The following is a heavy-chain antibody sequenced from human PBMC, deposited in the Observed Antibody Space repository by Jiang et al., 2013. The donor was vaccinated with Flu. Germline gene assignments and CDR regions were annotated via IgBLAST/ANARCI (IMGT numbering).Heavy chain of an antibody. V-gene: IGHV6-1*01. D-gene: IGHD3-16*01. Sequence: QTLSLTCAISGDSVSSNSAAWNWIRQSPSTGLEWLGRTYYRSKWYSDYAVSVRSRISINPDTSKNQFSLHLNSVTPEDTAVYYCARDRGATGFDYWGQGTLVTVSS. J-gene: IGHJ4*02. CDR1: GDSVSSNSAA. CDR3: ARDRGATGFDY. CDR2: TYYRSKWYS.